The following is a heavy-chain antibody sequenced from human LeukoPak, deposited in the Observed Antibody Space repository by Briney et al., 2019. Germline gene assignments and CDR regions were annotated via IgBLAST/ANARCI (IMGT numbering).Heavy chain of an antibody. J-gene: IGHJ4*02. CDR2: IRYDGSNK. Sequence: GGSLRLSCAASGFTFSSYGMHWVRQAPGKGLEWVAFIRYDGSNKYYADSVKGRFTISRDNSKNTLYLQMNSLRAEDTAVYYCAKVFHYYGSGSYGGYYFDYWGQGTLVTVSS. CDR3: AKVFHYYGSGSYGGYYFDY. D-gene: IGHD3-10*01. V-gene: IGHV3-30*02. CDR1: GFTFSSYG.